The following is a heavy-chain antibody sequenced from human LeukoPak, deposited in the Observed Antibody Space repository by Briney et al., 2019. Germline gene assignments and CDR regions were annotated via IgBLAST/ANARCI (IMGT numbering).Heavy chain of an antibody. CDR1: GYSFNNYW. V-gene: IGHV5-51*01. CDR2: IYPDDSDT. CDR3: ARRTTVTTTDLDY. D-gene: IGHD4-17*01. Sequence: GESLKISCEASGYSFNNYWIAGVRQMPGKGLEWLGIIYPDDSDTTYSPSFQGQVTISVDKSISTAYLQWSSLKASDTAMYYCARRTTVTTTDLDYWGQGTLVTVSS. J-gene: IGHJ4*02.